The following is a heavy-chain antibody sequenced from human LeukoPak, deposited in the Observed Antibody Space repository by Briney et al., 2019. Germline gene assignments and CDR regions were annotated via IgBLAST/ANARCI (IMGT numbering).Heavy chain of an antibody. V-gene: IGHV3-11*04. CDR2: ISSSGSTI. CDR3: ARDYPYYYDSSGYYSFDY. Sequence: RGSLRLSCAASGFTFSDYYMSWIRQAPGKGLEWVSYISSSGSTIYYADSVRGRFTISRDNSKNTLYLQMNSLRAEDTAVYYCARDYPYYYDSSGYYSFDYWGQGTLVTVSS. D-gene: IGHD3-22*01. J-gene: IGHJ4*02. CDR1: GFTFSDYY.